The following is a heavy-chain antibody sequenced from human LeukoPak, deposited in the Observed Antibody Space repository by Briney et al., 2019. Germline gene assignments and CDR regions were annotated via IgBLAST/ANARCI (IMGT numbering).Heavy chain of an antibody. Sequence: ASVKVSCKASGYTFTSYGISWVRQAPGQGLEWMGWISAYNGNTNYAQKLQGRVTMTTDTSTSTAYMELRSLRSDDTAVYYCARGGPAGPDYYDSSGYYYGYYFDYWGQGTLVTVSS. CDR2: ISAYNGNT. CDR3: ARGGPAGPDYYDSSGYYYGYYFDY. J-gene: IGHJ4*02. D-gene: IGHD3-22*01. V-gene: IGHV1-18*01. CDR1: GYTFTSYG.